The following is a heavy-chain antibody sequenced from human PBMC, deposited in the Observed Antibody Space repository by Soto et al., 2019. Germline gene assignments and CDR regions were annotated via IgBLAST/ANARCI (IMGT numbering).Heavy chain of an antibody. J-gene: IGHJ6*02. CDR1: GGTFSSHT. CDR2: TIPILDIT. V-gene: IGHV1-69*02. Sequence: QVQLVQSGAEVKKPGSSLKVSCKASGGTFSSHTISWVRLAPGQGLEWMGRTIPILDITNYAQNFRGRVTLTADKSTGTASMELSSLRSEDTAVYYCGISRYDSNFYYYGMDVWGQGTTVTVSS. D-gene: IGHD3-22*01. CDR3: GISRYDSNFYYYGMDV.